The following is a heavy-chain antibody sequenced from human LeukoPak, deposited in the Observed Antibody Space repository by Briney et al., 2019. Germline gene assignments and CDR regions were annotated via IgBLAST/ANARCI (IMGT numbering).Heavy chain of an antibody. CDR1: GGTCSSYA. J-gene: IGHJ6*03. D-gene: IGHD3-22*01. CDR3: ARGYYDSSADQRGGYYYYYMDV. V-gene: IGHV1-69*05. CDR2: IIPIFGTA. Sequence: SVTLSFKASGGTCSSYANSWVRLGPGPGLELMGGIIPIFGTANYAQKFQGRVTITTDESTSTAYMELSSLRSEDTAVYYCARGYYDSSADQRGGYYYYYMDVWGKGTTVTVSS.